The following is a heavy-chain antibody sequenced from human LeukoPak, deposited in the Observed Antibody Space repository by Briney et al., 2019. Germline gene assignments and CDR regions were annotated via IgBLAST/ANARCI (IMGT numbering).Heavy chain of an antibody. J-gene: IGHJ4*02. Sequence: SETLSLTCTVSDGSISNYYWSWIRRPAGKALEWIGRIYTSGSTNYNPSLKSRVAISVDKSKNQFSLRLSSVTAADTAVYYCARVSNYYDSSGYYYIFDYWGQGTLVTVSS. CDR3: ARVSNYYDSSGYYYIFDY. CDR2: IYTSGST. V-gene: IGHV4-4*07. CDR1: DGSISNYY. D-gene: IGHD3-22*01.